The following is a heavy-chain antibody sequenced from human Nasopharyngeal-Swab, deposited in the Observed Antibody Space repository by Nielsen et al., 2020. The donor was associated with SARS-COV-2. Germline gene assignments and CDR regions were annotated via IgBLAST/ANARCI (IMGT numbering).Heavy chain of an antibody. Sequence: GESLKISCAGSGFIFSSYWMRWARQAPGKGLEWVADMNQDGSEKRYVDSVQGRFTISRDNAKNSLYLQMNSLRDEDTAVYYCARGADVITIFRKEYYFDYWGQGTLVTVSS. D-gene: IGHD3-9*01. CDR1: GFIFSSYW. V-gene: IGHV3-7*02. CDR3: ARGADVITIFRKEYYFDY. J-gene: IGHJ4*02. CDR2: MNQDGSEK.